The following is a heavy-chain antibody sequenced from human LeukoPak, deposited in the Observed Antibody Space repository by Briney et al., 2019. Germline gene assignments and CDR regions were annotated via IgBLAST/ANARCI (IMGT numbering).Heavy chain of an antibody. CDR1: GGSISGFY. CDR2: IYPSGGT. J-gene: IGHJ4*02. V-gene: IGHV4-4*07. Sequence: SETLSLTCIVSGGSISGFYWSWIRQPAGKGLEWIGRIYPSGGTNYNPSLKSRVTMSTDTSKNQFSLKLRSVTAVDTAVYYCAREYGDLDYWGQGTLVTVSS. D-gene: IGHD4-17*01. CDR3: AREYGDLDY.